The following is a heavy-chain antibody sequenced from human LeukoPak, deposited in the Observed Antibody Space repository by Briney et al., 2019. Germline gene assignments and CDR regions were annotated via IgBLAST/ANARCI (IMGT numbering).Heavy chain of an antibody. D-gene: IGHD2-15*01. CDR3: ARDCSGGTCYLDY. Sequence: ASVKVSCKASGTTLSNHGITWVRQAPGQGLEWMGWISAYNGNTNYAQKFQGRATMTTDTSTSTAYMELRSLRSDDTALYYCARDCSGGTCYLDYWGQGTLVTVSS. CDR2: ISAYNGNT. V-gene: IGHV1-18*01. CDR1: GTTLSNHG. J-gene: IGHJ4*02.